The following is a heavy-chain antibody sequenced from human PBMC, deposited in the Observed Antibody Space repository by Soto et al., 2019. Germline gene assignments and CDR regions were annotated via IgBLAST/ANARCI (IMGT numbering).Heavy chain of an antibody. J-gene: IGHJ5*02. CDR2: INHSGST. D-gene: IGHD2-2*01. V-gene: IGHV4-34*01. Sequence: SETLSLTCAVYGGSFSGYYWSWIRQPPGKGLEWIGEINHSGSTNYNPSLKSRVTISVDTSKNQFSLKLSSVTAADTAVYYCARGIRYCSSTSCLPRFDPWGQGTLVTVSS. CDR3: ARGIRYCSSTSCLPRFDP. CDR1: GGSFSGYY.